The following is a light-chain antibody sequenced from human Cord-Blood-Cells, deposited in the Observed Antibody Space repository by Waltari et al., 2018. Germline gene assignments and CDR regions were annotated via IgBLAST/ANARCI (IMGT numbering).Light chain of an antibody. Sequence: QSALTQPASVSGSPGQTLTLSCTGTSSYVGGYNYFSWSQPTPGKAPKLMIYYVSNPPSGVSNRFSASTYCNTASLTISRRQADDEAYYYCSTYTSSSTPDVFGTGTKVTVL. CDR3: STYTSSSTPDV. J-gene: IGLJ1*01. CDR1: SSYVGGYNY. CDR2: YVS. V-gene: IGLV2-14*03.